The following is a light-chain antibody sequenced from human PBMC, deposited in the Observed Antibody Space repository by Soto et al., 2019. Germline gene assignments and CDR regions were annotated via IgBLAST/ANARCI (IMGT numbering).Light chain of an antibody. CDR1: QSVSTN. CDR3: HQYNNWPPYT. Sequence: EIVMTQSPATLSVFPGERATLSCRASQSVSTNLAWYQQKPGQAPRLLIYGASARATGIPARFSGSGSGTEFILTISSLQSEDFAVYYCHQYNNWPPYTFAQGTKLEIK. V-gene: IGKV3-15*01. J-gene: IGKJ2*01. CDR2: GAS.